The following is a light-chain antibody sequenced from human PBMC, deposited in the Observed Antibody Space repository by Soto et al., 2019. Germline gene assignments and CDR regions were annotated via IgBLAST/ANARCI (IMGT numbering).Light chain of an antibody. CDR3: QSADSSGIVV. CDR1: ALPKKY. Sequence: SYELTQPPSVSVSPGQTARITCSGDALPKKYAYWYQQKSGQAPMLVIYKDIERPSGIPERFSGSSSGTTVTLTISGVQAEDEADYYCQSADSSGIVVFGGGTKLTVL. CDR2: KDI. V-gene: IGLV3-25*03. J-gene: IGLJ2*01.